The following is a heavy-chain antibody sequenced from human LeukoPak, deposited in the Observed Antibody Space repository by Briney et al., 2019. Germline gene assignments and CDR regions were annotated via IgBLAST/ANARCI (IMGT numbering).Heavy chain of an antibody. Sequence: PSETLSLTCTVSGGSIGTYYWSWIRQPAGKGLEWIGRIYATGSANYNPSLKSRVTISLDTSKNQFSLKLTSVTAADTAVYYCAKAPYLSSGSWGQGILVAVSS. J-gene: IGHJ3*01. CDR3: AKAPYLSSGS. V-gene: IGHV4-4*07. CDR1: GGSIGTYY. CDR2: IYATGSA. D-gene: IGHD3-22*01.